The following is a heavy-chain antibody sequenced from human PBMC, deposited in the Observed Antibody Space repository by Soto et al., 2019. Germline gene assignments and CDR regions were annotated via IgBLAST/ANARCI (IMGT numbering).Heavy chain of an antibody. J-gene: IGHJ5*02. CDR2: MNPNSGNT. CDR3: ARERSAAGTGWFDP. D-gene: IGHD6-13*01. V-gene: IGHV1-8*01. CDR1: GYTFTSYD. Sequence: QVQLVQSGAEVKKPGASVKVSCRASGYTFTSYDINWVRQATGQGLEWMGWMNPNSGNTGYAQKFQGRVTMTRNTSISTAYMELSSLRSEDTAVYYCARERSAAGTGWFDPWGQGTLVTVSS.